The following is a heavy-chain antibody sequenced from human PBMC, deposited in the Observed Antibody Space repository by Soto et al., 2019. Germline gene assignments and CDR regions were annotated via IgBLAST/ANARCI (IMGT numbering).Heavy chain of an antibody. Sequence: QVQLVHSGAEVRKPGASVKVSCKASGYSFTDHSIQWVRQAPGQGPEWMGWINPKSGSTSYAQKFQGRVTMTMPTSISTIYMEPRMLRSDATAVYYCAGNWKDGDEYFDFWGQGTLVTVSS. CDR2: INPKSGST. CDR3: AGNWKDGDEYFDF. D-gene: IGHD1-1*01. CDR1: GYSFTDHS. V-gene: IGHV1-2*02. J-gene: IGHJ4*02.